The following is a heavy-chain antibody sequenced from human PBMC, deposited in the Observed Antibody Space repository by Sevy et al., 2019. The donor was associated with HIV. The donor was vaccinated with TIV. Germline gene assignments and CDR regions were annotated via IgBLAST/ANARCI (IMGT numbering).Heavy chain of an antibody. CDR3: ARDNLLPIMVSMVRGALSYYFDY. J-gene: IGHJ4*02. Sequence: GGSLRLSSAASGFTFSSYGMHWVRQAPGKGLEWVAVIWYDGINRYYADSVKGRFTISRDNSKNTLYLQMNSLRAEDTAVYYCARDNLLPIMVSMVRGALSYYFDYWGQGTLVTVSS. CDR2: IWYDGINR. V-gene: IGHV3-33*01. D-gene: IGHD3-10*01. CDR1: GFTFSSYG.